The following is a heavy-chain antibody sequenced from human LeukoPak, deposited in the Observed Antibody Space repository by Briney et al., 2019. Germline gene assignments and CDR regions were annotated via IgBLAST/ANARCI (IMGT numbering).Heavy chain of an antibody. Sequence: PSETLSLTCTVSGGSISSSSYYWGWIRQPPGKGLEWIGSIYYSGSTYYNPSLKSRVTISVDTSKNQFSLKLSSVTAADTAVYYCARLITIIVGFDYWGQGTLVTVSS. J-gene: IGHJ4*02. CDR3: ARLITIIVGFDY. CDR2: IYYSGST. V-gene: IGHV4-39*01. CDR1: GGSISSSSYY. D-gene: IGHD3-22*01.